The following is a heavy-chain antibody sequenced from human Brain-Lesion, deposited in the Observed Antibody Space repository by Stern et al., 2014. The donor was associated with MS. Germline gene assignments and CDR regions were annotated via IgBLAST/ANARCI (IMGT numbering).Heavy chain of an antibody. CDR3: ARAVRNQLLSES. Sequence: VQLVESEAEVKKPGASVKVSCKASGYTFSSYDITWVRQASGHGLEWMGWMNPYSGNTGYAQKFKGRVSMTSDPSISTVYMELTSLTSDDTAVYFCARAVRNQLLSESWGQGTLVTVSS. J-gene: IGHJ5*02. D-gene: IGHD2-2*01. CDR2: MNPYSGNT. CDR1: GYTFSSYD. V-gene: IGHV1-8*01.